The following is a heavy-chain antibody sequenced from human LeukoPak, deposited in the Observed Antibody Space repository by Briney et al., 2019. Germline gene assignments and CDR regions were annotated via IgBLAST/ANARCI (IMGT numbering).Heavy chain of an antibody. CDR2: IYYSGST. CDR1: GGSISSYY. Sequence: SETLSLTCSVSGGSISSYYWSWIRQPPGKGLEWIGYIYYSGSTNYNPSLKSRVTISVDTSKNQFSLKLSSVTAADTAVYYCARDYLRTNHFWSGSTYYYYGMDVWGQGTTVTVSS. V-gene: IGHV4-59*01. CDR3: ARDYLRTNHFWSGSTYYYYGMDV. J-gene: IGHJ6*02. D-gene: IGHD3-3*02.